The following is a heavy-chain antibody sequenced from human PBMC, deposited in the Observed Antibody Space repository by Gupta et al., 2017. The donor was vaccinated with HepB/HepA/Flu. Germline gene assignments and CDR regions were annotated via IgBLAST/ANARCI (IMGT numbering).Heavy chain of an antibody. CDR2: ITDSSGGI. D-gene: IGHD3-3*01. Sequence: EVHVLESGGTLVQPGGSLRPSCKASGFTFSTSAMTWVRQAPGRGLEWFAGITDSSGGIFDADSVKGRFTVTRDNSKNTLYLQMNSLRADDTAEYYCAKVWGGYYFDYWGQGTLVIVS. CDR3: AKVWGGYYFDY. J-gene: IGHJ4*02. CDR1: GFTFSTSA. V-gene: IGHV3-23*01.